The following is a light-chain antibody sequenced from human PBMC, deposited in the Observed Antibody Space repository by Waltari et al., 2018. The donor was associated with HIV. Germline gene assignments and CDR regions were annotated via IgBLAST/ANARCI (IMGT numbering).Light chain of an antibody. J-gene: IGKJ1*01. CDR3: QQYGRSPWT. CDR2: GAS. Sequence: EIVLTQSPDSLSLSPGERATLSCRASQTVSSSQLAWYQQKPGQAPRRLIYGASTRATGTPDRFSGSGSGTDFTLIISRLEPEDFAVYYCQQYGRSPWTFGQGTKVEIK. CDR1: QTVSSSQ. V-gene: IGKV3-20*01.